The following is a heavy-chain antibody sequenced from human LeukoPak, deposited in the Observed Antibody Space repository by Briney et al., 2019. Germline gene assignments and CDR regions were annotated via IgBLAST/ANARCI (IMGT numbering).Heavy chain of an antibody. CDR1: GGSFNGYY. CDR3: ARGRGYCSSTSCSYDAFDI. Sequence: SETLSLTCAVYGGSFNGYYWSWIRQPPGKGLEWIGEINHSGSTNYNPSLKSRVTISVDTSKNQFSLKLSSVTAADTAVYYCARGRGYCSSTSCSYDAFDIWGQGTMVTVSS. J-gene: IGHJ3*02. CDR2: INHSGST. V-gene: IGHV4-34*01. D-gene: IGHD2-2*01.